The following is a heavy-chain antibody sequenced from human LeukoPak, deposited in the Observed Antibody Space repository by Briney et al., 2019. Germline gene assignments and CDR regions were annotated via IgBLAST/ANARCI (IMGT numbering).Heavy chain of an antibody. D-gene: IGHD6-19*01. CDR2: IYSGGST. V-gene: IGHV3-53*01. J-gene: IGHJ4*02. CDR3: ARDSPVAGIRD. Sequence: GGSLRLSCAASGFTVSSNYMSWVRQAPGEGLEWVSVIYSGGSTYYADSVKGRFTISRDNSKNTLYLQMNSLRAEDTAVYYCARDSPVAGIRDWGQGTLVTVSS. CDR1: GFTVSSNY.